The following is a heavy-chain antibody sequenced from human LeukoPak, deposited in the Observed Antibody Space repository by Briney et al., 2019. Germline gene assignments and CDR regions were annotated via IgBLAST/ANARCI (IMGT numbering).Heavy chain of an antibody. CDR3: ARDRSRYSSGWYGGGGFDP. Sequence: GGSLRLSCAASGFTFSSYAMSWVRQAPGEGLEWVSAISGSGGSTYYADSVKGRFTISRDNSKNTLYLQMNSLRAEDTAVYYCARDRSRYSSGWYGGGGFDPWGQGTLVTVSS. CDR2: ISGSGGST. J-gene: IGHJ5*02. CDR1: GFTFSSYA. D-gene: IGHD6-19*01. V-gene: IGHV3-23*01.